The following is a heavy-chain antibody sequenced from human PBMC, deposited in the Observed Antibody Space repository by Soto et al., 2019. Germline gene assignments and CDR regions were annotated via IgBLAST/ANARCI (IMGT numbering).Heavy chain of an antibody. CDR2: ISYDGSTT. CDR3: ARVLRDGYRGGPFDI. CDR1: GFPFSTYG. D-gene: IGHD2-21*01. V-gene: IGHV3-30-3*01. J-gene: IGHJ3*02. Sequence: GGSLRLSCAASGFPFSTYGMHWLRQAPGKGLEWVAVISYDGSTTYFADSVKGRFTISRDNSKNTMYLRMNSLRPEDTAVYYCARVLRDGYRGGPFDIWGQGTMVTVSS.